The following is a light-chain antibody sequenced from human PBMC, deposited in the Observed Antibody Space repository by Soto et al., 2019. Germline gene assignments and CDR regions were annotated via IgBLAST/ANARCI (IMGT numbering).Light chain of an antibody. CDR3: SSYTTISPHVV. Sequence: QSVLTQPASVSGSPGQSITISCTGTSSDVGGYNYVSWYQQHQGKAPKLMIYDVSNRPSGVSNRFSGSKSGNTASLTISGLQAEDETDYYCSSYTTISPHVVFGGGTQLTVL. V-gene: IGLV2-14*01. CDR2: DVS. CDR1: SSDVGGYNY. J-gene: IGLJ2*01.